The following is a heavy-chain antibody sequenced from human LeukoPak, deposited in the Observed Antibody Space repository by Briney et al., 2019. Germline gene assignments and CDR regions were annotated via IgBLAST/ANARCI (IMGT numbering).Heavy chain of an antibody. Sequence: SETLSLTCTVSGGSISSGGYYWSWMRQPPGKGLEWIGEINHSGSTNYNPSLKSRVTISVDTSKNQFSLKLSSVTAADTAVYYCARPQGRTMVRGAYYYGMDVWGQGTTVTVSS. CDR3: ARPQGRTMVRGAYYYGMDV. V-gene: IGHV4-39*07. CDR2: INHSGST. CDR1: GGSISSGGYY. J-gene: IGHJ6*02. D-gene: IGHD3-10*01.